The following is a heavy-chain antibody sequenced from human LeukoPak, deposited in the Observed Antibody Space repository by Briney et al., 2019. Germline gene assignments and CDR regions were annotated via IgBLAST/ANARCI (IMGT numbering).Heavy chain of an antibody. CDR3: VRGPWDDYDSSNYRTFDS. Sequence: GGSLRLSCAAPGFTFRGYSMNWVRQAPGKRLEWVSSISSTGGYIYYADSLQGRFTISRDNAKNSLYLRMNNLRAEDTAVYYCVRGPWDDYDSSNYRTFDSWGQGTVVTVSS. CDR1: GFTFRGYS. J-gene: IGHJ4*02. V-gene: IGHV3-21*01. CDR2: ISSTGGYI. D-gene: IGHD3-22*01.